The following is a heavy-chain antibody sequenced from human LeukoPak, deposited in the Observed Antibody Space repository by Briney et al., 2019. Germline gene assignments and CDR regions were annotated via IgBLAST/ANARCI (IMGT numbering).Heavy chain of an antibody. V-gene: IGHV3-21*04. CDR1: GFTFSSYS. J-gene: IGHJ4*02. D-gene: IGHD4-23*01. CDR3: AKDRGYGGPFDY. Sequence: GGSLRLSCAASGFTFSSYSMNWVRQAPGKGLEWVSSISSSSSYIYYADSVKGRFTISRDNSKNTLYLQMNSLRAEDTAVYYCAKDRGYGGPFDYWGQGTLVTVSS. CDR2: ISSSSSYI.